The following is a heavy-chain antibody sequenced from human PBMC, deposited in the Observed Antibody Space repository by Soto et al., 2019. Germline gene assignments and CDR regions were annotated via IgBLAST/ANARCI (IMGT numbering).Heavy chain of an antibody. CDR2: INAGNGNT. CDR3: ARTRDCSSTSCYIYYYGMDV. V-gene: IGHV1-3*01. Sequence: ASVKVSCKASGYTFTSYGISWVRQAPGQRLEWMGWINAGNGNTKYSQKFQGRVTITRDTSASTAYMELSSLRSEDTAVYYCARTRDCSSTSCYIYYYGMDVWGQGTTVTVSS. D-gene: IGHD2-2*01. CDR1: GYTFTSYG. J-gene: IGHJ6*02.